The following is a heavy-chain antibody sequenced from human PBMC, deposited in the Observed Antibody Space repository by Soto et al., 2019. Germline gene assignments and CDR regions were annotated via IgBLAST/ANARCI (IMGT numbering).Heavy chain of an antibody. J-gene: IGHJ3*02. D-gene: IGHD2-21*01. V-gene: IGHV1-69*13. CDR2: IIPIFGTA. Sequence: ASVKVSCKASGGTFSSYAISWVRQAPGQGLEWMGGIIPIFGTANYAQKFQGRVTITADESTSTAYMELSSLRSEDTAVYYCARPSMGDFAVSHHAFDIWGQGTMVTVSS. CDR1: GGTFSSYA. CDR3: ARPSMGDFAVSHHAFDI.